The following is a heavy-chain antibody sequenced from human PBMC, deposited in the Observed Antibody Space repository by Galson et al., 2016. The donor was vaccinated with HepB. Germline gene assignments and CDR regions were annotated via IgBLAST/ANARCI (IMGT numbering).Heavy chain of an antibody. D-gene: IGHD2-2*01. Sequence: SLRLSCAGSGFALSSSEMNWVRQAPGKGLGWISFIRSSGTSTYYADSVKGRFAMSRDIAKNSVGLQMNSLRVEDTAVYYCAVTTSGTYGDAFDLWGQGTNVIVSS. CDR1: GFALSSSE. J-gene: IGHJ3*01. CDR3: AVTTSGTYGDAFDL. V-gene: IGHV3-48*03. CDR2: IRSSGTST.